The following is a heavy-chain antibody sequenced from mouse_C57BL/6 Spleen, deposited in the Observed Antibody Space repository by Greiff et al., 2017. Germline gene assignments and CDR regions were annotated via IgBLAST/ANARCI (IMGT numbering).Heavy chain of an antibody. CDR3: ARQDYGNYGAY. J-gene: IGHJ3*01. Sequence: EVQRVESGGGLVQPGGSLKLSCAASGFTFSDYYMYWVRQTPEKRLEWVAYISNGGGSTCYPDTVKGRVTISRDNAKNTLYLQMSRLKSEDTAMYYCARQDYGNYGAYWGQGILVTVSA. CDR2: ISNGGGST. V-gene: IGHV5-12*01. D-gene: IGHD2-1*01. CDR1: GFTFSDYY.